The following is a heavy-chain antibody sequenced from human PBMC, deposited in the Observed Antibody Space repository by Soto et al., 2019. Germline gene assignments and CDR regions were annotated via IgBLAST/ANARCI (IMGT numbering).Heavy chain of an antibody. Sequence: SETLSLTCAVYGGSLSGYYWSWIRQPPGKGLEWIGEINHSGSTNYNPSLKSRVTISVDTSKNQFSLKLSSVTAADTAVYYCARGRGGYCSSTRCYIRTVFSYYYGMDVCGQWTTATVSS. D-gene: IGHD2-2*02. CDR2: INHSGST. J-gene: IGHJ6*02. CDR1: GGSLSGYY. CDR3: ARGRGGYCSSTRCYIRTVFSYYYGMDV. V-gene: IGHV4-34*01.